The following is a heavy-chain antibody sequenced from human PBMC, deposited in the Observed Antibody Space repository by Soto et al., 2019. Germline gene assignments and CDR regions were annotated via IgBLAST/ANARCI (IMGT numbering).Heavy chain of an antibody. Sequence: QVQLVQSGAEKKKPGASVKVSCKASGYTFTSYAIDWVRQAPGQRLEWMGRINAGNGNTKYSQKFQGRVTITRDTSALTAYXELXSLRSEDTAVYXXXXXFPLWFDPCGQGTLVTVSS. CDR3: XXXFPLWFDP. CDR2: INAGNGNT. V-gene: IGHV1-3*05. J-gene: IGHJ5*02. D-gene: IGHD3-3*01. CDR1: GYTFTSYA.